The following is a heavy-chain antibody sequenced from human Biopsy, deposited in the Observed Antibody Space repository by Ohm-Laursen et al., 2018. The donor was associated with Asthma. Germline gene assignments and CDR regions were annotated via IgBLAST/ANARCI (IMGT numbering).Heavy chain of an antibody. CDR3: ARERVTAMVTYFDY. V-gene: IGHV4-31*03. D-gene: IGHD5-18*01. CDR2: IYYSGST. Sequence: TLSLTCTVSGGSISSGGYYWSWIRQHPGKGLEWIGYIYYSGSTYYNPSLKSRVIISVDTSKNQFSLKLSSVTAADTAVYYCARERVTAMVTYFDYWGQGTLVTVSS. CDR1: GGSISSGGYY. J-gene: IGHJ4*02.